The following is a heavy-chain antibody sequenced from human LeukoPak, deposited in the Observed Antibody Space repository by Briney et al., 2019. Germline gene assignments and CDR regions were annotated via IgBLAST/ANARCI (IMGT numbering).Heavy chain of an antibody. CDR3: ARGGYDSL. V-gene: IGHV4-61*09. CDR1: GGSISSGNYY. J-gene: IGHJ4*02. D-gene: IGHD3-3*01. CDR2: IYPSGST. Sequence: PSETLSLTCTVSGGSISSGNYYWSWIRQPAGEGLEWIAHIYPSGSTTSNPSLKSRVTISVDTSKNQFSLRLSSLTAADTAVYYCARGGYDSLWGQGTLVTVSS.